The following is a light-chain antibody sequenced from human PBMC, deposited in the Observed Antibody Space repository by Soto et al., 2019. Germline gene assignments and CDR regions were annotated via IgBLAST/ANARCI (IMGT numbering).Light chain of an antibody. CDR1: QAISNY. CDR2: GAK. V-gene: IGKV1-39*01. CDR3: QQCHATTLT. Sequence: DIQMTQSPSFLSASVGERVTITCRASQAISNYLNWYQQKPGKDPNILIFGAKTLQSGVPSRFSGSVYGTDFNLTITTLQTEDVGIYDGQQCHATTLTFGPVTRLEIK. J-gene: IGKJ5*01.